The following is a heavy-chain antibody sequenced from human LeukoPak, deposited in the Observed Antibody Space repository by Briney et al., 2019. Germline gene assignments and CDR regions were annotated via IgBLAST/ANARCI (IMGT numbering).Heavy chain of an antibody. CDR2: ISSSSSYI. CDR3: AGASGSYLPSTFDY. V-gene: IGHV3-21*01. D-gene: IGHD1-26*01. CDR1: GFTFSSYS. J-gene: IGHJ4*02. Sequence: GGSLRLSCAASGFTFSSYSMNWVRQAPGKGLEWVSSISSSSSYIYYADSVKGRFTISRDNAKNSLYLQMNSLRAEDTAVYYCAGASGSYLPSTFDYWGQGTLVTVSS.